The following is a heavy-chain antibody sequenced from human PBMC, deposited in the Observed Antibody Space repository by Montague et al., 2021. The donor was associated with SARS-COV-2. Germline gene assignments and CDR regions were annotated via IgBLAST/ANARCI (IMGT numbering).Heavy chain of an antibody. V-gene: IGHV4-34*01. Sequence: SETLSLTCAVYGGSFSAYYWNWIRQPPGKGLEWIGSIYYSGSTYYNLSLKSRVTISVDTSKNQFSLKLSSVTAADTAVYYCARVGRQQLVRLSGVDVWGQGTTVTVSS. D-gene: IGHD6-13*01. J-gene: IGHJ6*02. CDR3: ARVGRQQLVRLSGVDV. CDR2: IYYSGST. CDR1: GGSFSAYY.